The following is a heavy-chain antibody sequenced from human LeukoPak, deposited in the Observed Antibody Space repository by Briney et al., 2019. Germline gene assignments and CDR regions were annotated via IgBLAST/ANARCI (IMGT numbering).Heavy chain of an antibody. CDR3: VRIKVSAFDI. V-gene: IGHV3-48*03. J-gene: IGHJ3*02. CDR1: GFTFSNYD. Sequence: GGSLRLSCAASGFTFSNYDMSWVRQAPGKGLEWVSYISSSGTPIYYADSVKGRFTISRDNAKNSLYLQMNSLRAEDTSVYYCVRIKVSAFDIWGQGTMVTVSS. CDR2: ISSSGTPI.